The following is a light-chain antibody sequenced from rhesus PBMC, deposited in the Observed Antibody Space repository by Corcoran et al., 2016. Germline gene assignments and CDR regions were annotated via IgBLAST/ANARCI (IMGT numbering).Light chain of an antibody. CDR2: AAS. Sequence: DIQMTQSPSSLSASVGDRVTVTCRASQGINKELSWYQQKPGKAPPILIYAASSLQTGVSSRVSGRGSGTDYTLPISSLQPEDITTYYCLQDYTTPYSFGRGAKVEIK. J-gene: IGKJ2*01. CDR3: LQDYTTPYS. V-gene: IGKV1-94*01. CDR1: QGINKE.